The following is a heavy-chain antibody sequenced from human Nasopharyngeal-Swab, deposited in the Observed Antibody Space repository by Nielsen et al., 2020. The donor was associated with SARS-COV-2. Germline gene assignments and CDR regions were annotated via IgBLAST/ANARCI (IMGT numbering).Heavy chain of an antibody. CDR3: AREGYYDSSGYGFDP. J-gene: IGHJ5*02. V-gene: IGHV3-48*03. CDR1: GFTFSSYE. Sequence: GESLKISCAASGFTFSSYEMNWVRQAPGTGLEWVSYISSSGSTIYYADSVKGRFTISRDNAKNSLYLQMNSLRAEDTAVYYCAREGYYDSSGYGFDPWGQGTLVTVSS. D-gene: IGHD3-22*01. CDR2: ISSSGSTI.